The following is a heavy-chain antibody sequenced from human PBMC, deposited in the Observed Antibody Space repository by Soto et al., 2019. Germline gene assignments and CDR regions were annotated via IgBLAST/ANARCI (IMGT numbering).Heavy chain of an antibody. CDR2: ISNSGST. Sequence: PSETLSLTCAVSGVVIRSDAYHWSWIRQHPGKGLDWIGFISNSGSTKYNPSLKSRVTMSADTSRSQFSLTLTSVTAADTAVYYCARYRNNWFQTEGMDVWGQGTTVTVSS. D-gene: IGHD6-13*01. CDR3: ARYRNNWFQTEGMDV. V-gene: IGHV4-31*11. J-gene: IGHJ6*02. CDR1: GVVIRSDAYH.